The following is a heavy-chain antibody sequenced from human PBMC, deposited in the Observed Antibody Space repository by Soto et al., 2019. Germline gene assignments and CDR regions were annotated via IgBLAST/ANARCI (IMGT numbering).Heavy chain of an antibody. D-gene: IGHD6-19*01. Sequence: EVQLVESGGGLVQPGGSLRLSCAASGFTFSSYWMHWVRQAPGKGLVWVSRINSDGSSTSYADSVKGRFTISRDNAKNTLYLQMNSLRAEDTAVYYCARDYAEYSSGWYDLGWFDPWGQGTLVTVSS. J-gene: IGHJ5*02. V-gene: IGHV3-74*01. CDR2: INSDGSST. CDR3: ARDYAEYSSGWYDLGWFDP. CDR1: GFTFSSYW.